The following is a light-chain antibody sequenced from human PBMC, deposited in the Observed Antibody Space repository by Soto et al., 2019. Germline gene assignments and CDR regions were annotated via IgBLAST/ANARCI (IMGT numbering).Light chain of an antibody. CDR3: VQHYRRPPRT. CDR1: QSISTN. CDR2: GAS. J-gene: IGKJ1*01. V-gene: IGKV1-39*01. Sequence: DIQMTQSPPSLSASVGDTVTITCRASQSISTNLDWYHVIPGKAPKVLIYGASTLQDGVPSSFSGSLSGTDFTLRFKKRHPDDSAFYYRVQHYRRPPRTFGQG.